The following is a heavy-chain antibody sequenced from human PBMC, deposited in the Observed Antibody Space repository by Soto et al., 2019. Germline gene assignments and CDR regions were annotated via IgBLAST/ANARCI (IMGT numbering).Heavy chain of an antibody. J-gene: IGHJ4*02. V-gene: IGHV3-21*01. Sequence: EVQLVESGGGLVKPGGSLRLSCAASGFTFSSYSMNWVRQAPGKGLEWVSSISSSSSYIYYADSVKGRFTISRDNVKNPLDQQMNRLGAEDTAVYYGARPVDVYSSGSYFDYWGQGTLVTVSS. CDR3: ARPVDVYSSGSYFDY. D-gene: IGHD3-10*01. CDR2: ISSSSSYI. CDR1: GFTFSSYS.